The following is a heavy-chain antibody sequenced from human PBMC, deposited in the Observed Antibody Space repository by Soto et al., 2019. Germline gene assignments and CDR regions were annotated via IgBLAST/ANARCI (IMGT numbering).Heavy chain of an antibody. CDR3: ARDPWAADY. J-gene: IGHJ4*02. D-gene: IGHD3-16*01. CDR2: IYSGGST. V-gene: IGHV3-66*01. Sequence: EVQLVESGGGLVQPGGSLRLSCAASGFTVSTKYMSWVRQAPGKGLEWVSVIYSGGSTFYADSVRGRFTISRDNSKNTVNLQMNSLRAPDTALYYCARDPWAADYWGQGTLVTVSS. CDR1: GFTVSTKY.